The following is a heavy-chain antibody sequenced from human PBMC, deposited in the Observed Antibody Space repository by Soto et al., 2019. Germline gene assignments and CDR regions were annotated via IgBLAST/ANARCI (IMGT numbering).Heavy chain of an antibody. Sequence: GASVKVSCKASGGTFSSYAISWVRQAPGQGLEWMGGIIPIFGTANYAQKFQGRVTITADESTSTAYMELSSLRSEDTAVYYCARLSSNSAYCGGDCPTAFWGQGTLVTVSS. J-gene: IGHJ4*02. V-gene: IGHV1-69*13. CDR2: IIPIFGTA. D-gene: IGHD2-21*02. CDR3: ARLSSNSAYCGGDCPTAF. CDR1: GGTFSSYA.